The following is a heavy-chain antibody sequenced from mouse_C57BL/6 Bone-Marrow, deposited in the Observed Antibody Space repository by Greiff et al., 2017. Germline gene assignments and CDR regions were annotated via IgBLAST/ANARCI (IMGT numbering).Heavy chain of an antibody. CDR2: ISYDGSN. CDR3: ASVWFAY. CDR1: GYSITSGYY. Sequence: VQLKESGPGLVKPSQSLSLTCSVTGYSITSGYYWNWIRQFPGNKLEWMGYISYDGSNNYNPSLKNRISITRDTSKNQFFLKLNSVPTEDTATYYGASVWFAYWGQGTLVTVSA. J-gene: IGHJ3*01. V-gene: IGHV3-6*01.